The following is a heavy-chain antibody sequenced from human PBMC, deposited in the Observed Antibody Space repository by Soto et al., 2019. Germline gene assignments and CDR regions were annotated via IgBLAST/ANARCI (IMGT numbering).Heavy chain of an antibody. CDR2: ISYDGSNK. D-gene: IGHD4-17*01. CDR3: AKESIDYYGDTSAFDY. J-gene: IGHJ4*02. V-gene: IGHV3-30*18. Sequence: GASRRLSWSASAFACSSYVMHWVRQAPGKGLEWVAVISYDGSNKYYADSVKGRFTISRDNSKNTLYLQMNSLRAEDTAVYYCAKESIDYYGDTSAFDYWGQGTLVTVSS. CDR1: AFACSSYV.